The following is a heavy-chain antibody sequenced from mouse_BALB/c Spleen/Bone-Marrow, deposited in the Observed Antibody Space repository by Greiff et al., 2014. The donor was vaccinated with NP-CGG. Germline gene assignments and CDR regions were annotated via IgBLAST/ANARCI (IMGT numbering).Heavy chain of an antibody. D-gene: IGHD1-3*01. Sequence: EVQLQQSGPELVKPGASVKMSCKASGYTFTDYHMDWVKRSHGESFEWIGRVNPYNGGTSYNQKFKGKATLTVDKSSSTAYMELNSLTSEDSAVYYCARKRDNLYYFDYWGQGTTLTVSS. CDR2: VNPYNGGT. V-gene: IGHV1-19*01. CDR1: GYTFTDYH. J-gene: IGHJ2*01. CDR3: ARKRDNLYYFDY.